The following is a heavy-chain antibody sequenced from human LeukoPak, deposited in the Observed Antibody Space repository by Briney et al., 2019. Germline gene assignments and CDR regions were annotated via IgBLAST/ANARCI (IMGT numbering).Heavy chain of an antibody. CDR1: GGALNSYV. V-gene: IGHV1-69*13. D-gene: IGHD3-10*01. Sequence: SVKVSCKASGGALNSYVISWVRQAPGQGLEWMGGIIPIFGTANYAQKFQGRVTITADESTSTAYMELSSLRSEDTAVYYCARADYGSGLAPTDYWGQGTLVTVSS. J-gene: IGHJ4*02. CDR2: IIPIFGTA. CDR3: ARADYGSGLAPTDY.